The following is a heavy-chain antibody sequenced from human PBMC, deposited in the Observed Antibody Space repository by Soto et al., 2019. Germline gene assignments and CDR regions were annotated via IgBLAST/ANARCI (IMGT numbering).Heavy chain of an antibody. V-gene: IGHV3-48*02. CDR2: IRSTSTSI. D-gene: IGHD1-20*01. J-gene: IGHJ6*02. CDR3: AREGITETPRVGLYYGMDV. CDR1: GFTFSDYN. Sequence: GSVRLSWSASGFTFSDYNMNCVRQAPGKGLEWVSYIRSTSTSIHYAGSVRGRFTISRDSAKSSLYLQMNSLRDEDTAVYYCAREGITETPRVGLYYGMDVWGQGTKVTVSS.